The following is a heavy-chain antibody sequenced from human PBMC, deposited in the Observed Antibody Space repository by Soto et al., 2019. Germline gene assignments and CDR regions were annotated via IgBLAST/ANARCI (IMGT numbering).Heavy chain of an antibody. Sequence: GGSLRLSCAASGFTVSSNYMSWVRQAPGKGLEWVSVIYSGGSTYYADSVKGRFTISRDNSKNTLYLQMNSLRAEDTAVYYCARDRVESGYPEYFQFWGQGTLVTVSS. D-gene: IGHD3-22*01. V-gene: IGHV3-53*01. CDR3: ARDRVESGYPEYFQF. CDR1: GFTVSSNY. CDR2: IYSGGST. J-gene: IGHJ1*01.